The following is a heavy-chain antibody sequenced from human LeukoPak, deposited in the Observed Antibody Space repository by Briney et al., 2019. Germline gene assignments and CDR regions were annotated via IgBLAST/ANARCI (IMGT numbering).Heavy chain of an antibody. CDR2: ISSSGSDK. CDR1: GFPFSEHE. Sequence: GGSLRLSCAASGFPFSEHEMNWVRQAPGKGLEWVSYISSSGSDKYHPDSVRGRFTISRDNAKNSLHLQMNSLRAEDTAVYYCARRTSGAFAIWGQGTKVTVSS. V-gene: IGHV3-48*03. J-gene: IGHJ3*02. CDR3: ARRTSGAFAI.